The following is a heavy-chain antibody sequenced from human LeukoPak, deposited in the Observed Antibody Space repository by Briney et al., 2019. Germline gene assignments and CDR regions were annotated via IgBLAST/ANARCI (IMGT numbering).Heavy chain of an antibody. CDR3: ARGGSGWYSY. CDR1: GGSISSGSYY. J-gene: IGHJ4*02. CDR2: IYTSGST. V-gene: IGHV4-61*02. D-gene: IGHD6-19*01. Sequence: SETLSLTCAVYGGSISSGSYYWSWIRQPAGKGLEWIGRIYTSGSTNYNPSLKSRVTISVDTSKNQFSLKLSSVTAADTAVYYCARGGSGWYSYWGQGTLVTVSS.